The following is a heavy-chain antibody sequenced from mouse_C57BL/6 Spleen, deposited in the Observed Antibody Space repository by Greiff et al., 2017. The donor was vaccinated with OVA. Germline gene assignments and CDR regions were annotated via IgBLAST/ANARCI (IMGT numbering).Heavy chain of an antibody. J-gene: IGHJ1*03. CDR2: IDPTSGGT. CDR1: GYTFTSYW. D-gene: IGHD2-3*01. Sequence: QVQLQQPGAELVKPGASVKLSCKASGYTFTSYWMHWVKQRPGRGLEWIGRIDPTSGGTKYNEKFKSKATLTVDKPSSTAYMQLSRLTSEDSAVYYCAHLDGYNWYFDVWGTGTTVTVSS. V-gene: IGHV1-72*01. CDR3: AHLDGYNWYFDV.